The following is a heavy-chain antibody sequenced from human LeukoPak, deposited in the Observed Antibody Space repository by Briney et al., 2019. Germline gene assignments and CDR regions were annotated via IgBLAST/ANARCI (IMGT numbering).Heavy chain of an antibody. CDR2: ISWNSGSI. CDR1: GFTFDDYA. CDR3: AKDRYTMSGMDV. D-gene: IGHD3-22*01. Sequence: PGRSLRLSCAASGFTFDDYAMHWVRQAPGKGLEWVSGISWNSGSIGYADSVKGRFTISRDNAKNSLYLQMNSLRAEDTALYYCAKDRYTMSGMDVWGQGTTVTVS. V-gene: IGHV3-9*01. J-gene: IGHJ6*02.